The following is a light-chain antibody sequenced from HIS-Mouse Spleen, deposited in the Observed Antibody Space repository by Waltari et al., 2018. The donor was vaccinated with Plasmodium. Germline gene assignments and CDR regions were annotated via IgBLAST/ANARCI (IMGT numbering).Light chain of an antibody. J-gene: IGLJ3*02. CDR2: VDS. V-gene: IGLV3-10*01. CDR3: YSTDSSGNHRV. Sequence: SYELTQPPSVSVSPGQTARITCSGDALPKKYAYWYQQKSCQAPVLAIDVDSKRPSGIPGRFFGASSGTMATLTISGAQVEGEADYYCYSTDSSGNHRVFGGGTKLTVL. CDR1: ALPKKY.